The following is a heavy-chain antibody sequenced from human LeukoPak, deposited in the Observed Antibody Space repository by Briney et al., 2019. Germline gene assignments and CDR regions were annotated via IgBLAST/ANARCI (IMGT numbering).Heavy chain of an antibody. CDR2: ISWNSGSI. D-gene: IGHD3-22*01. CDR3: AMSRHYYDSSGYPADY. Sequence: TGGSLRLSCAASGFTFDDYAMHWVRQAPGKGLEWVSGISWNSGSIGYADSVKGRFTISRDNAKSSLYLQMNSLRAEDTALYYCAMSRHYYDSSGYPADYWGQGTLVTDSS. J-gene: IGHJ4*02. CDR1: GFTFDDYA. V-gene: IGHV3-9*01.